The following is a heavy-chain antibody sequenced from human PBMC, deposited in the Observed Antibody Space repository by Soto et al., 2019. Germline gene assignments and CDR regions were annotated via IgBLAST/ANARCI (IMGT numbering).Heavy chain of an antibody. Sequence: DSVQVSCKASGFPFTTYYLHWVRQAPGQGLEWMGVINPSGDATTYAQNFQGRVTMTKDTSASTVYMQLSSLRSDDTAVYYCARDWELGYWGQGTLVTVS. CDR2: INPSGDAT. J-gene: IGHJ4*02. V-gene: IGHV1-46*01. CDR3: ARDWELGY. CDR1: GFPFTTYY. D-gene: IGHD3-16*01.